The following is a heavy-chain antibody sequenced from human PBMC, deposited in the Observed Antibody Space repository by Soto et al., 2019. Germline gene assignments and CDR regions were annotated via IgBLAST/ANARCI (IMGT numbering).Heavy chain of an antibody. CDR2: ISPDGAAS. V-gene: IGHV1-46*01. CDR3: AATLSAGNYFYYYHLDV. CDR1: GYTFRNYY. Sequence: QVHLVQSGAEEKKPGASVKISCEATGYTFRNYYTHWVRLAPGQGLEWMGMISPDGAASSYSQKFQGRVTLTRDTSTTTVSMELSSLKSEDTAVYYCAATLSAGNYFYYYHLDVWGQGTTVTVSS. J-gene: IGHJ6*02. D-gene: IGHD6-19*01.